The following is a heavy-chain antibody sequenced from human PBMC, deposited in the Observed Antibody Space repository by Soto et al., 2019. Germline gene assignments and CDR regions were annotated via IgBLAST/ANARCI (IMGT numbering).Heavy chain of an antibody. CDR1: GYSFTSYW. CDR3: ARGLYSSSWYTPHYYYYYMDV. CDR2: IYPGDSDT. Sequence: GESLKISCKGSGYSFTSYWIGWVRQMPGKGLKWMGIIYPGDSDTRYSPSFQGQVTISADKSISTAYLQWSSLKASDTAMYYCARGLYSSSWYTPHYYYYYMDVWGKGTTVTVSS. V-gene: IGHV5-51*01. D-gene: IGHD6-13*01. J-gene: IGHJ6*03.